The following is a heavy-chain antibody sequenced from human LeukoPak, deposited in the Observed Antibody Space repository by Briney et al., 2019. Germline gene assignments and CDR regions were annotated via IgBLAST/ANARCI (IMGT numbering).Heavy chain of an antibody. V-gene: IGHV3-23*01. D-gene: IGHD5-18*01. CDR3: AYRRGYTLVGFDY. Sequence: GGSLRLSCAASGFTFSSYAMSWVRQAPGKGLEWVSAISGSGGSTYYADSVKGRFTISRDNSKNTLYLQMNSLRAEDTAVYYCAYRRGYTLVGFDYWGQGTLVTVSS. J-gene: IGHJ4*02. CDR1: GFTFSSYA. CDR2: ISGSGGST.